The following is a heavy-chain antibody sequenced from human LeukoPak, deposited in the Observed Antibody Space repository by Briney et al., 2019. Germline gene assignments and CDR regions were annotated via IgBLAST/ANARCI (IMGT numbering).Heavy chain of an antibody. CDR1: GYSFTSYW. CDR3: ARHVWGQNYHWFDP. V-gene: IGHV5-10-1*01. J-gene: IGHJ5*02. D-gene: IGHD3-16*01. CDR2: IDPSDSYT. Sequence: GESLQISCQGSGYSFTSYWISLVRQMPGKGLAWMGRIDPSDSYTNYSPSFQGHVTISADKSISTAYLQWSSLKASDTAMYYCARHVWGQNYHWFDPWGQGTLVTVSS.